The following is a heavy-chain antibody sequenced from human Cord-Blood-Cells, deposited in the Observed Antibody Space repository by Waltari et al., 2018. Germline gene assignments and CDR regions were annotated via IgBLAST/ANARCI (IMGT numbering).Heavy chain of an antibody. CDR1: GGSISRGGYS. D-gene: IGHD3-22*01. CDR2: IYYSGST. V-gene: IGHV4-31*03. J-gene: IGHJ4*02. CDR3: ARDSDDSSGYYYDY. Sequence: QVQLQESGPGLVKPSQTLSLTCTVSGGSISRGGYSWSWTRQHPGKGLEWIGYIYYSGSTYYNPSLKSRVTISVDTSKNQFSLKLSSVTAADTAVYYCARDSDDSSGYYYDYWGQGTLVTVSS.